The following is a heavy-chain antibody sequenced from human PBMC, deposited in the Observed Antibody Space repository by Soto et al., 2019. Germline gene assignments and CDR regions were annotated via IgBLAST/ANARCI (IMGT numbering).Heavy chain of an antibody. Sequence: SGPTLVNPTQTLTLTCTFSAFSLSTSGVGVGWIRQPPGKALEWLALIYWDDDKRYSPSLKSRLTITKDTSKNQVVLTMTNMDPVDTATYYCAHRASITVTSLYYYYGMDVWGQGTTVTVSS. CDR2: IYWDDDK. D-gene: IGHD4-4*01. CDR1: AFSLSTSGVG. CDR3: AHRASITVTSLYYYYGMDV. V-gene: IGHV2-5*02. J-gene: IGHJ6*02.